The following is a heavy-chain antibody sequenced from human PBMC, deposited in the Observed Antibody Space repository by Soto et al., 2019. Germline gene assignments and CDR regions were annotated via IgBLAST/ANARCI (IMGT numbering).Heavy chain of an antibody. Sequence: QVQLRESGPGLVKPSETLSLTCTASSVSVGTYFWSWIRQPPGKGLEWIGFIYYSGTTHYNPSLKSRVTIFLDTSTNQFSLRLSSVAAADTAVYYCARGRGGTYDAFDIWGQGTLVTVSS. J-gene: IGHJ3*02. CDR2: IYYSGTT. CDR1: SVSVGTYF. CDR3: ARGRGGTYDAFDI. V-gene: IGHV4-59*02. D-gene: IGHD1-26*01.